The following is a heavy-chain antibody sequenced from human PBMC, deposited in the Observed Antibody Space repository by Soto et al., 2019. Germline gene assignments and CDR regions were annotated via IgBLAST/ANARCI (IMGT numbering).Heavy chain of an antibody. J-gene: IGHJ5*02. CDR3: AREYFDWSNWFDP. V-gene: IGHV3-48*02. CDR2: ISSSSSTI. Sequence: EVQLVESGGGLVQPGGSLRLSCAASGFTFSSYSMNWVRQAPGKGLEWVSYISSSSSTIYYADSVKGRFTISRDNAKNSLYLQMNSLRDEATAVYYCAREYFDWSNWFDPWGQGTLVTVSS. D-gene: IGHD3-9*01. CDR1: GFTFSSYS.